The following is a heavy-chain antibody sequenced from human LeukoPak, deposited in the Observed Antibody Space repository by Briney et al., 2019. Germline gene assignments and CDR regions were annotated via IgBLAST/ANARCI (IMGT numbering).Heavy chain of an antibody. V-gene: IGHV3-23*01. CDR3: ARVEDYYDSSGYHRL. D-gene: IGHD3-22*01. CDR1: GFTFSSYA. CDR2: ISGSGGST. J-gene: IGHJ4*02. Sequence: PGGSLRLSCAASGFTFSSYAMSWVRQAPGKGLEWVSAISGSGGSTYYADSVKGRFTISRDNSKNTLYLQMNSLRAEDTAVYYCARVEDYYDSSGYHRLWGQGTLVTVSS.